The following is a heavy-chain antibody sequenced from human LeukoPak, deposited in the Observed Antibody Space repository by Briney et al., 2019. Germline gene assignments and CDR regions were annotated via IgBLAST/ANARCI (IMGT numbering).Heavy chain of an antibody. CDR2: IKQDGSEK. CDR3: ARDNGVVHGVYYMDV. CDR1: GFTFSNYW. V-gene: IGHV3-7*01. J-gene: IGHJ6*03. D-gene: IGHD3-3*01. Sequence: GGSLRLSCAAFGFTFSNYWMTWVRQAPGKGLEWVADIKQDGSEKLYVNSVRGRFTISRDNAKMSLFLQMNSLRAEDTAVYYCARDNGVVHGVYYMDVWGKGTTVTVS.